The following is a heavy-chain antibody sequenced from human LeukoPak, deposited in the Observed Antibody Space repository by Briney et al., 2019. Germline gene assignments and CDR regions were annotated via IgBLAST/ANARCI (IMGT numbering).Heavy chain of an antibody. CDR1: GYTFTDFY. CDR2: INPNGGGT. CDR3: ARDSSMYAFDI. J-gene: IGHJ3*02. D-gene: IGHD6-13*01. Sequence: GASVKVSCKASGYTFTDFYMNWVRQAPGQGLEWMGWINPNGGGTNFAQKFQGRVTMTRDTSISTAYMELSRLRSDDTAIYYCARDSSMYAFDIWGQGTPVTVSS. V-gene: IGHV1-2*02.